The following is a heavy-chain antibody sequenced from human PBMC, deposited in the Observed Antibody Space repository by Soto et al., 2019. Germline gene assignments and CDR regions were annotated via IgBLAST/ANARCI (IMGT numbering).Heavy chain of an antibody. V-gene: IGHV1-8*01. CDR3: ARGLGLVPAAKGYYYYYCMDV. CDR2: MNPNSGNT. Sequence: GASVKVSCKASGYTFTSYDINWVRQATGQGHEWKGWMNPNSGNTGYAQKLQGRVTMTRNTSISTAYMELSSLRSEDTAVYYCARGLGLVPAAKGYYYYYCMDVWGKGTTVTVSS. J-gene: IGHJ6*03. CDR1: GYTFTSYD. D-gene: IGHD2-2*01.